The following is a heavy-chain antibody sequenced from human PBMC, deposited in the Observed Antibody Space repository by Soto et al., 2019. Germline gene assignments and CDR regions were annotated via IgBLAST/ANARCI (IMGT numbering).Heavy chain of an antibody. D-gene: IGHD3-3*01. J-gene: IGHJ6*02. CDR2: INGDGASL. V-gene: IGHV3-74*03. CDR3: ARGGSFGRAV. Sequence: EVRLEEAGGGFVQPGGSLRVSCSGSGFIFSSFWMHWVRQGPGKGLEWVSRINGDGASLAYADSVKGRFSISRDNVKNTLHLKMTSLGADDAAVYFCARGGSFGRAVGGRGTTVTVSS. CDR1: GFIFSSFW.